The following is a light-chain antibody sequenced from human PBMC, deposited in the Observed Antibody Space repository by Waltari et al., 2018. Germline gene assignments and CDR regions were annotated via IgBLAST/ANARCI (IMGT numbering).Light chain of an antibody. CDR2: GAS. CDR3: QHYYNFPWT. CDR1: QGISTY. Sequence: VIWMTQSPSLLSASPGDRVTITCRMSQGISTYLAWYQQKPGRAPDLLIYGASILHSGVPSRFSGSGSGTDFTLTISSLHSEDVATYYCQHYYNFPWTFGQGTKVEIK. V-gene: IGKV1D-8*03. J-gene: IGKJ1*01.